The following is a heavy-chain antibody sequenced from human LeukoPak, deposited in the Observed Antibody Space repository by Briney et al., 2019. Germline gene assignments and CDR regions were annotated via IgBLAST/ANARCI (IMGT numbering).Heavy chain of an antibody. CDR3: ARLPLWFGESDIDY. J-gene: IGHJ4*02. D-gene: IGHD3-10*01. Sequence: GGSLRLSCAASGFTFSSYWMHWVRQAPGKGLAWVSRINSDGSSTSYADSVKGRFTISRDNAKNTLYLQMNSLRAEDTAVYYCARLPLWFGESDIDYWGQGTLVTGSS. V-gene: IGHV3-74*01. CDR1: GFTFSSYW. CDR2: INSDGSST.